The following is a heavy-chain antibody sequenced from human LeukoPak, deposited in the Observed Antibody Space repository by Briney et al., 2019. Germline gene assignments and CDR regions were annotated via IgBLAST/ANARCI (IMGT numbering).Heavy chain of an antibody. CDR2: FYYTGST. D-gene: IGHD4-17*01. CDR3: ARLPSAGHGYFED. Sequence: KTSETLSLTCTVSGDSIRSFFWSWIRQPPGKGLEWIGLFYYTGSTNYNRSLKSRVAISVDTSTNQLFLNLSSVTAADTAVYYCARLPSAGHGYFEDWGQGALVTVSS. J-gene: IGHJ4*02. CDR1: GDSIRSFF. V-gene: IGHV4-59*01.